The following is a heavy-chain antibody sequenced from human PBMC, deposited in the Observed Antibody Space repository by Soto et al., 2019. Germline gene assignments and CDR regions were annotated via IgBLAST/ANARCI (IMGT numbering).Heavy chain of an antibody. CDR2: IYPGDSDT. V-gene: IGHV5-51*01. D-gene: IGHD2-2*01. CDR1: GYSFTSYW. Sequence: EVQLVQSGAEVKKPGESLKISCKGSGYSFTSYWIGWVRQMPGKGLEWMGIIYPGDSDTRYSPSFQGQVTISADKSISTAYLQWSSLKASDTAMYYCARGGDIVVVPAAMSYYGMDVWGQGTTVTVSS. CDR3: ARGGDIVVVPAAMSYYGMDV. J-gene: IGHJ6*02.